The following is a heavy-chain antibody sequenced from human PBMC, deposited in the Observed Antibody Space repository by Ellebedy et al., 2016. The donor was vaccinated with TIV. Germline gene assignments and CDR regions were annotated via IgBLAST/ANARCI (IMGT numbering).Heavy chain of an antibody. CDR3: ASHNELGGGVWFDP. CDR1: GGPFSGYY. Sequence: SETLSLXXAVYGGPFSGYYWTWIRQSPGRGLEWIGGITDVGKTNYNPALKSRVTISVDTSKNQFSLNLTSVTAANTAVYYCASHNELGGGVWFDPWGQGTLVTVSS. J-gene: IGHJ5*02. CDR2: ITDVGKT. V-gene: IGHV4-34*09. D-gene: IGHD3-16*01.